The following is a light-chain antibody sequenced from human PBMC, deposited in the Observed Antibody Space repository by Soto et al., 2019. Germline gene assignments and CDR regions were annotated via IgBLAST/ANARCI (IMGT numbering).Light chain of an antibody. CDR1: QSLLHSSGSNF. Sequence: EIVMTQSPLSLPVTPGEPASISCRSSQSLLHSSGSNFLDWYLQKPGQSPQLLIDLGSNRASGVPDRFSGSGSGTDFTLKISRVEAEDVGVYYCMQVLQAPLGFGGGTRVEIK. CDR2: LGS. V-gene: IGKV2-28*01. CDR3: MQVLQAPLG. J-gene: IGKJ4*01.